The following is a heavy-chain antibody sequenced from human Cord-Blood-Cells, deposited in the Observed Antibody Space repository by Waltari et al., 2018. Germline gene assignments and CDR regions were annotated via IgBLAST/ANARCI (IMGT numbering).Heavy chain of an antibody. V-gene: IGHV3-48*03. CDR2: ISSGGSTI. D-gene: IGHD2-21*01. J-gene: IGHJ2*01. Sequence: EVQLVESGGGLVQPGGPLRPPCAASGFTLRSYDLQRVRQAPGKGLEWVSYISSGGSTIYYADSVKGRFTISRDNAKNSLYLQMNSLRAEDTAVYYCARDLPGMVSFDLWGRGTLVTVSS. CDR3: ARDLPGMVSFDL. CDR1: GFTLRSYD.